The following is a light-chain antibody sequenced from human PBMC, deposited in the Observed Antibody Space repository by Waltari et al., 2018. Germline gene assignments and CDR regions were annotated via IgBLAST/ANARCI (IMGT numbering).Light chain of an antibody. Sequence: DIQMTQSPSTLSASAGDRVTITCRASQNISSWLAWFQQKPGKAPKLLIYKTSTLQSGVPSRFLGGGSGTEFTVTISSLQPEDFATYYCQQYYRYPVTFGQGTKVDIK. J-gene: IGKJ2*01. CDR2: KTS. CDR3: QQYYRYPVT. V-gene: IGKV1-5*03. CDR1: QNISSW.